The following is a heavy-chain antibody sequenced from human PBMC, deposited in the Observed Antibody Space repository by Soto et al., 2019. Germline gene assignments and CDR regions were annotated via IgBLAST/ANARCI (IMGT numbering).Heavy chain of an antibody. CDR1: GGSISSGGYY. J-gene: IGHJ5*02. CDR3: ARHTRNQFDP. Sequence: ASETLSLTCTVSGGSISSGGYYWSWIRQHPGKGLEWIGYIYYSERTSYNSGSTYYSPSLKSRVTISGDTSKSQFSLKLSSVTAADTAVYYCARHTRNQFDPWGQGTLVTVSS. CDR2: IYYSERTSYNSGST. V-gene: IGHV4-39*01.